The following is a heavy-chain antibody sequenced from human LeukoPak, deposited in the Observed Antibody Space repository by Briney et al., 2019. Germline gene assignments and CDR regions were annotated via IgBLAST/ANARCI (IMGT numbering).Heavy chain of an antibody. J-gene: IGHJ5*02. Sequence: ASVKVSCKASGGTFSNYAVSWVRQAPGQGLEWLGGIIPMFGSGKYPQKFQGRVTITTDEPTTIVYMELVSLTSEDTAVYYCVRRQALRGRHRAFDPWGQGTLVTVTS. CDR1: GGTFSNYA. CDR2: IIPMFGSG. D-gene: IGHD3-10*01. V-gene: IGHV1-69*05. CDR3: VRRQALRGRHRAFDP.